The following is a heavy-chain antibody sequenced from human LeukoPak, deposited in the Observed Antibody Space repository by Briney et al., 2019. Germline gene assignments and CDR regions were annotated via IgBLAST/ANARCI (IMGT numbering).Heavy chain of an antibody. J-gene: IGHJ4*02. CDR3: AAGGIYSLLDY. Sequence: ASVKVSCKVSGDNLSELTMHWVRQAPGKGLEWMGGFDPGAGEILYAPQFQGRVTMTEDTSTDTAYMELTSLRSEDSGVYFCAAGGIYSLLDYWGQGTLVTVSS. D-gene: IGHD2-21*01. V-gene: IGHV1-24*01. CDR1: GDNLSELT. CDR2: FDPGAGEI.